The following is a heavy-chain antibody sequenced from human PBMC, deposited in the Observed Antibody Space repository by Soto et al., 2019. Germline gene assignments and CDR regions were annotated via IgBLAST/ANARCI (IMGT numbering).Heavy chain of an antibody. CDR1: GFTVSSNY. D-gene: IGHD3-16*01. V-gene: IGHV3-53*01. CDR2: IYSGGST. CDR3: ARALGITHGAFDI. Sequence: GGSLRLSCAASGFTVSSNYMSWARQAPGKGLEWVSVIYSGGSTYYADSVKGRFTISRDNSKNTLYLQMDSLRAEDTAVYYCARALGITHGAFDIWGQGTMVTVSS. J-gene: IGHJ3*02.